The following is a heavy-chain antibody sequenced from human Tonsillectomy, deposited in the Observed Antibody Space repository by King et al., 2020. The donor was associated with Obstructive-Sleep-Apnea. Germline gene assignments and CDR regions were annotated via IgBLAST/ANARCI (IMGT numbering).Heavy chain of an antibody. J-gene: IGHJ4*02. CDR3: AGYIQPAATLNFDY. CDR2: IYYRGRT. Sequence: VQLQESGPGLVIPSETLSLTCTVSGYYISNGYYWGWIRQPPGKGLECIGSIYYRGRTFYNPDLKSRGPISVDTPKNHFSRMLGSVTPADTAVYYCAGYIQPAATLNFDYWGQGTLVTVSS. V-gene: IGHV4-38-2*02. CDR1: GYYISNGYY. D-gene: IGHD2-2*01.